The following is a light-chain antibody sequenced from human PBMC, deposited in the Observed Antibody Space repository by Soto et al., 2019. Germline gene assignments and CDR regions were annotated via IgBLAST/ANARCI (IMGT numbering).Light chain of an antibody. CDR2: STN. J-gene: IGLJ3*02. Sequence: QLVLTQPPSASGTPGQRVTISCSGRTSNIGRNAVIWYQQLPETAPKLLIYSTNQRPSGVTDRFSASKSGTSASLAISGLQSEDEGDYYCCSYAGNFIWVFGGGTKLTVL. CDR1: TSNIGRNA. V-gene: IGLV1-44*01. CDR3: CSYAGNFIWV.